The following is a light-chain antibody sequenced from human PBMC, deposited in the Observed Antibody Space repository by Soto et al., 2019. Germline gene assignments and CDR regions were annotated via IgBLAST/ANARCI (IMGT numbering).Light chain of an antibody. CDR2: GAS. Sequence: DIILTQSPCTLSLSPGERATLSCRASQSVSNNYLAWYQQKPGQAPRLLIYGASNRATGIPDRFSGSGSGTDFTLTISRLEPEDFAVYYCQQYGSSGPFAQGTKVDIK. CDR3: QQYGSSGP. CDR1: QSVSNNY. V-gene: IGKV3-20*01. J-gene: IGKJ1*01.